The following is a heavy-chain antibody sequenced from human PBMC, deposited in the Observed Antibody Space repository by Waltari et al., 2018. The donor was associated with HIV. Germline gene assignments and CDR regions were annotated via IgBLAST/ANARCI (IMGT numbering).Heavy chain of an antibody. J-gene: IGHJ5*02. Sequence: EVQLVESGGGLVQPGGSLRLSCAASGFTVSSNYMSWVRQAQGKGLELGSVIYSGGSTYYADSVKGRFTIARDNSKNTLYLQMNSLRAEDTAVYYCATSPLGVWGNWFDPWGQGTLVTVSS. D-gene: IGHD1-26*01. CDR2: IYSGGST. CDR1: GFTVSSNY. V-gene: IGHV3-66*01. CDR3: ATSPLGVWGNWFDP.